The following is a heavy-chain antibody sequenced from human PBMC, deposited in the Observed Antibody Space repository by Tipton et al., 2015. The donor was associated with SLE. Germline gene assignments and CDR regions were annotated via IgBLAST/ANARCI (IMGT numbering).Heavy chain of an antibody. J-gene: IGHJ4*02. CDR1: GGSISSGGYY. CDR2: IYYSGST. D-gene: IGHD3-16*01. Sequence: TLSLTCTVSGGSISSGGYYWSWIRQHPGKGLEWIGYIYYSGSTYYNPSLKSRVTISVDTSKNQFSLKLSSVTAADTAVYYCARHMITGGEFDYWGQGTLVTVSS. V-gene: IGHV4-31*03. CDR3: ARHMITGGEFDY.